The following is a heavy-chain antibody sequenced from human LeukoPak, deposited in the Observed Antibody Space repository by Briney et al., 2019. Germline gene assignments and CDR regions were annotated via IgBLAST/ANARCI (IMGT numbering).Heavy chain of an antibody. J-gene: IGHJ4*02. CDR1: GFTFSRFS. Sequence: GSLRLSCAASGFTFSRFSMHWVRQAPGRGLEWVAVVWYDGSNEDYVDSVKGRFTISRGNSKEMLYLQMTRLRAEDTAVYFCARDPQGNYFDSWGQGTLVTVSS. CDR3: ARDPQGNYFDS. V-gene: IGHV3-33*01. CDR2: VWYDGSNE.